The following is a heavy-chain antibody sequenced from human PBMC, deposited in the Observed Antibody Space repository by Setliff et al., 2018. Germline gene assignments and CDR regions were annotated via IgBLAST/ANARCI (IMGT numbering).Heavy chain of an antibody. CDR1: EFTFNKYW. Sequence: PGGSLRLSCAASEFTFNKYWMTWVRQAPGKGLEWVANIDPDGIGKYYIDSVRGRFTISRDNAQKTLYLHMNNLRADDTAIYYCAKCSSWHSHYPHFNYWGQGILVTVSS. J-gene: IGHJ4*02. CDR2: IDPDGIGK. D-gene: IGHD4-4*01. V-gene: IGHV3-7*03. CDR3: AKCSSWHSHYPHFNY.